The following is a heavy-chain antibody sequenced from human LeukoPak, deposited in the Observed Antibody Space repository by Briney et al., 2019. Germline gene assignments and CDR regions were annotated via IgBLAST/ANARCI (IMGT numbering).Heavy chain of an antibody. CDR3: ATVSPGSTSAFDI. CDR2: VNPNSGNT. CDR1: GCDVSSFD. D-gene: IGHD2-2*01. V-gene: IGHV1-8*01. J-gene: IGHJ3*02. Sequence: ASVKVSCKASGCDVSSFDVNWVRQAPGQGLEWMGWVNPNSGNTGYAQKFQGRVTMTRDTSISTAYMELSSLRSEDTAVYYCATVSPGSTSAFDIWGQGTMVTVSS.